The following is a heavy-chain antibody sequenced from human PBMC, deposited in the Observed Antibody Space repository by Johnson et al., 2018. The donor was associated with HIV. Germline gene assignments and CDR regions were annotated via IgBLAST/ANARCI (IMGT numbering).Heavy chain of an antibody. J-gene: IGHJ3*02. CDR3: ARECSSTRWTYGFDI. V-gene: IGHV3-33*01. D-gene: IGHD6-13*01. CDR2: IWPDGRNR. Sequence: QVQLVESGGDVVQPGTSLRLSCEASGLILSGYGLHWVRQAPGKGLEWVAVIWPDGRNRYYADSVKGRFTISRDNSKNTLYLQMNSLRAEDTAVYYCARECSSTRWTYGFDIWGQGTMVTVSS. CDR1: GLILSGYG.